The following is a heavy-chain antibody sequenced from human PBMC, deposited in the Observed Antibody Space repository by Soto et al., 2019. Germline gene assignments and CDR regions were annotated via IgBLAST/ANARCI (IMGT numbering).Heavy chain of an antibody. D-gene: IGHD6-19*01. Sequence: QITLKESGPTLVKPTQTLTLTCTFSGFSLSTSGVGVGWIRQPPGKALEWLALIYWDDDKRYSPSLKSRLTITKDTSKNQVVLTMTNMDPVDTATYYCAHKEIAVAGTLEYFQHWGQGTLVTVSS. V-gene: IGHV2-5*02. CDR1: GFSLSTSGVG. J-gene: IGHJ1*01. CDR3: AHKEIAVAGTLEYFQH. CDR2: IYWDDDK.